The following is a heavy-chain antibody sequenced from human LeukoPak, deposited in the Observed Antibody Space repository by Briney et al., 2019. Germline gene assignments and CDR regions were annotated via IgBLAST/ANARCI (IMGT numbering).Heavy chain of an antibody. J-gene: IGHJ4*02. CDR1: GYTFTGYY. V-gene: IGHV1-2*02. CDR3: AREGDYCDSSGYSAPFHY. CDR2: INPNSGGT. D-gene: IGHD3-22*01. Sequence: ASVKVSCKASGYTFTGYYMHSVGQATGQGLEWMGWINPNSGGTNYAQKFQGRVTMTRDTSISTAYMELSRLRSDDTGVYYCAREGDYCDSSGYSAPFHYVRQAALVTVSS.